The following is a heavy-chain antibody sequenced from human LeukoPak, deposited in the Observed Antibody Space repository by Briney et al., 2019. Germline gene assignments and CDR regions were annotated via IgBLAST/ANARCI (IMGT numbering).Heavy chain of an antibody. J-gene: IGHJ4*02. Sequence: MASETLSLTCAVYGGSFSGYYWSWIRQPPGKGLEWIGEINHSGSTNYNPSLKSRVTISVDTSKNQFSLKLSSVTAADTAVYYCARGGLRIAAAGRKEPRRVSVNYFDYWGQGTLVTVSS. V-gene: IGHV4-34*01. CDR3: ARGGLRIAAAGRKEPRRVSVNYFDY. D-gene: IGHD6-13*01. CDR2: INHSGST. CDR1: GGSFSGYY.